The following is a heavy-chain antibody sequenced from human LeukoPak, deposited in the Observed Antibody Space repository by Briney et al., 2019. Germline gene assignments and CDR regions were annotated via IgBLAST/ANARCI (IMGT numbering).Heavy chain of an antibody. D-gene: IGHD3-3*01. J-gene: IGHJ4*02. CDR3: ARVLRYDFWSAYYFDY. Sequence: EASVKVSCKASGYTFNSYDSSWVRQAPGQVLEWMARISTYNGNTNYAQKVQVRATMTTHTSTSTAYMELRSLRSDDTAVYYCARVLRYDFWSAYYFDYWGQGTLVTVSS. CDR2: ISTYNGNT. CDR1: GYTFNSYD. V-gene: IGHV1-18*01.